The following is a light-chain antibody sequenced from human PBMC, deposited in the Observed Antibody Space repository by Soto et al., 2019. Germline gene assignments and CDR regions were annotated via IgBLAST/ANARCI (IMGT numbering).Light chain of an antibody. CDR3: QHYVVSPGT. Sequence: EIVLTQSPGTLSLSPGERATLSCRASESVMGNYLAWYQHKPGQTPRLLIYAAYIRATGIPDRFSGSGSGTDFTLTVTRLEPEDFAVYYCQHYVVSPGTCGQGTKVEIK. J-gene: IGKJ1*01. CDR1: ESVMGNY. CDR2: AAY. V-gene: IGKV3-20*01.